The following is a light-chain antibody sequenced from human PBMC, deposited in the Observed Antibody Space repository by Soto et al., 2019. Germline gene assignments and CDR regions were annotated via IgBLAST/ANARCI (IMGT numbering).Light chain of an antibody. CDR3: QKYNNWPWT. J-gene: IGKJ1*01. CDR1: QSVSSK. V-gene: IGKV3-15*01. Sequence: EIVMTPSPGTLSVSPGERVTLSCRASQSVSSKLVWYQRKPGQTPRLLIYDASTRATGMPGRFSGSGSGTEFTLTISSLQSEDFAVYYCQKYNNWPWTFGQGTKVDIK. CDR2: DAS.